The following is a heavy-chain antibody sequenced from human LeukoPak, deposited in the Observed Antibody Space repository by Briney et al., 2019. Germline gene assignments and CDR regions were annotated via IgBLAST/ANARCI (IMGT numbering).Heavy chain of an antibody. J-gene: IGHJ4*02. CDR2: IGGSNGIT. Sequence: GGSLRLSCAASRFTFNSYAMSWVRQAPGKGLEWVSVIGGSNGITFYVGSVKGRFTISRDNSKGTLYLQMNSLRAEDTAVYYCARNENSGWGYFDYWGQGTLVTVSS. D-gene: IGHD5-12*01. CDR3: ARNENSGWGYFDY. CDR1: RFTFNSYA. V-gene: IGHV3-23*01.